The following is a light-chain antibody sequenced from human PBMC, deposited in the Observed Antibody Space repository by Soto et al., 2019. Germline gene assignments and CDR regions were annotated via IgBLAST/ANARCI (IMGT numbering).Light chain of an antibody. CDR3: SSYTSSATWV. CDR1: SSDVGGYNS. CDR2: DVS. Sequence: QSALTQPASVSGSPGPSITISCTGTSSDVGGYNSVSWYQQHPGKAPKLMIYDVSNGPSGVSNRFSGSKSGNTASLTISGLQAEDEADYYCSSYTSSATWVFGVGTQLTVL. J-gene: IGLJ3*02. V-gene: IGLV2-14*03.